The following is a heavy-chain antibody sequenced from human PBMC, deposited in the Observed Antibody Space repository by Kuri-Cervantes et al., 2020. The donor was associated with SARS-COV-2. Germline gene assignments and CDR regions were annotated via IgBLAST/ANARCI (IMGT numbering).Heavy chain of an antibody. V-gene: IGHV3-21*01. CDR1: GFTFSSYS. CDR2: ISSSSSYI. CDR3: ARDPTAGRLRYFDWFSSGPSNYYGMDV. Sequence: GGSLRLSCAASGFTFSSYSMNWVRQAPGKGLEWVSSISSSSSYIYYADSVKGRFTISRDNAKNSLYLQMNSLKAEDTAAYYCARDPTAGRLRYFDWFSSGPSNYYGMDVWGQGTTVTVSS. J-gene: IGHJ6*02. D-gene: IGHD3-9*01.